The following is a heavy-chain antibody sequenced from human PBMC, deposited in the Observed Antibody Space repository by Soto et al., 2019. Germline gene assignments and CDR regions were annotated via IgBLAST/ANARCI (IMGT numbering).Heavy chain of an antibody. CDR1: GGSFSGYY. D-gene: IGHD6-13*01. CDR3: ATSYGNAWYNY. Sequence: PSETLALTCAVYGGSFSGYYWSWIRQPPEKGLEWIGEIHHSGSTNYNPSLKSRLTISVDRSKHQFTLQLTSVTVADTAVYYCATSYGNAWYNYWGQGTQVTVSS. V-gene: IGHV4-34*01. J-gene: IGHJ4*02. CDR2: IHHSGST.